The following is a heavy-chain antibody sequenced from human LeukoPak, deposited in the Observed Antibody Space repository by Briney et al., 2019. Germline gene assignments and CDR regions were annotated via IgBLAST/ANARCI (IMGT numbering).Heavy chain of an antibody. CDR3: ARPYYYDSRIDP. D-gene: IGHD3-22*01. J-gene: IGHJ5*02. V-gene: IGHV4-30-4*01. CDR1: GGSISSGDYY. Sequence: SQTLSLTCTVSGGSISSGDYYWGWIRQPPGKGLEWIAYMYYSGSTYYNPSLKSRVTMSADTSKNQLSLKLSSVTAADTAVYYSARPYYYDSRIDPWGQGILVTVSS. CDR2: MYYSGST.